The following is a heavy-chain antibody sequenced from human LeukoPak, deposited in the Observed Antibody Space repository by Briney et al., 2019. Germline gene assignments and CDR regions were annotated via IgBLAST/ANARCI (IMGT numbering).Heavy chain of an antibody. D-gene: IGHD3-16*02. V-gene: IGHV1-69*05. J-gene: IGHJ4*02. CDR1: GGTFSSYA. Sequence: SVKVSCKASGGTFSSYAISWVRQAPGQGLEWMGGIIPIFGTANYAQKFQGGVTITTDESTSTAYMELSSLRSEDTAVYYCARGLYVWGSYRYGYYFDYWGQGTLVTVSS. CDR2: IIPIFGTA. CDR3: ARGLYVWGSYRYGYYFDY.